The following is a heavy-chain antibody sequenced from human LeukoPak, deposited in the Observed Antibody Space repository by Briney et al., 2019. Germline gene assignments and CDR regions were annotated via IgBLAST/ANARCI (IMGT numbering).Heavy chain of an antibody. V-gene: IGHV5-51*01. Sequence: KVSCKASGYTFTSYWIGWVRQMPGKGLEWMGIIYPGDSDTRYSPSFQGQVTISADKSISTAYLQWSSLKASDTAMYYCARLWGFLSGYLDYWGQGTLVTVSS. J-gene: IGHJ4*02. D-gene: IGHD2-15*01. CDR3: ARLWGFLSGYLDY. CDR1: GYTFTSYW. CDR2: IYPGDSDT.